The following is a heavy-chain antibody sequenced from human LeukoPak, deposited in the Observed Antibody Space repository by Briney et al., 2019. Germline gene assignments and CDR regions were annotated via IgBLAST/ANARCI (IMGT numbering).Heavy chain of an antibody. Sequence: PGRSLRLSCAASGFTFSSYGMHWVRQAPGKGLEWVAVISYDGSNKYYADSVKGRFTISRDNSKNTLYLQMNSLRAEDTAVYYCARDQMRARIAAAGTPYYYHGMDVWGQGTTVTVSS. CDR3: ARDQMRARIAAAGTPYYYHGMDV. V-gene: IGHV3-30*03. J-gene: IGHJ6*02. D-gene: IGHD6-13*01. CDR2: ISYDGSNK. CDR1: GFTFSSYG.